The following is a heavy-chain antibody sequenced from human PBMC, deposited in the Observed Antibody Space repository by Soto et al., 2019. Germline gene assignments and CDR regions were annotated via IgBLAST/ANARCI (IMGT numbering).Heavy chain of an antibody. D-gene: IGHD1-1*01. CDR2: ISAHNGNT. V-gene: IGHV1-18*01. CDR3: ARGRYGDY. Sequence: QVHLVQYGAEVKKPGASVKVSCKGSGYTFTSYGITWVRQAPGQGLEWKGWISAHNGNTNYAQKLQGRATVTRDTSTSTAYMELRSLRSDDTAVYYCARGRYGDYWGQGARVTVSS. CDR1: GYTFTSYG. J-gene: IGHJ4*02.